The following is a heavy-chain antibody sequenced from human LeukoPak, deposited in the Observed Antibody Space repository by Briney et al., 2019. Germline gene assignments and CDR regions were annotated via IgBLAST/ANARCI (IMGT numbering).Heavy chain of an antibody. V-gene: IGHV3-23*01. CDR2: ISGSGGST. CDR3: ARGGGTQPYYYQYMDV. D-gene: IGHD1-1*01. Sequence: PGGSLRLSCAASGFIFSSYAMSWVRQAPGKGLEWVSTISGSGGSTYYADSVKGRFTISRDNSKNTVYLQMNSLRAEDTAVYYCARGGGTQPYYYQYMDVWGKGTTVTVSS. CDR1: GFIFSSYA. J-gene: IGHJ6*03.